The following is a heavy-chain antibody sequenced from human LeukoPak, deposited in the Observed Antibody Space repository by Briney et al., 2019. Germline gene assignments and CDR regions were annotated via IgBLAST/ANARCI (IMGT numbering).Heavy chain of an antibody. V-gene: IGHV4-34*01. Sequence: SETLSLTCAVYGGSFSGYYWSWIRQPPGKGLEWIGEINHSGSTNYNPSLKSRVTISVDTSKNQFSLKLSSVTAADTAVYYCARTGPMTTVTSLFDYWGQGTLVTVSS. CDR3: ARTGPMTTVTSLFDY. CDR2: INHSGST. D-gene: IGHD4-17*01. CDR1: GGSFSGYY. J-gene: IGHJ4*02.